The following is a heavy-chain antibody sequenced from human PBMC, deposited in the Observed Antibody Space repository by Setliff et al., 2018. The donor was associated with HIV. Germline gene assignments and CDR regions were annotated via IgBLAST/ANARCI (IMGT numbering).Heavy chain of an antibody. CDR2: ISAYNGNT. J-gene: IGHJ4*02. V-gene: IGHV1-18*01. Sequence: ASVKVSCKASGYTFSSYGISWVRQAPGQGLEWMGWISAYNGNTNYAQKFQGRVIMTTDTSTSTAYMEVRSLRSDDTAVYYCARALGGSYPGSFDYWGQGTLVTVSS. D-gene: IGHD1-26*01. CDR1: GYTFSSYG. CDR3: ARALGGSYPGSFDY.